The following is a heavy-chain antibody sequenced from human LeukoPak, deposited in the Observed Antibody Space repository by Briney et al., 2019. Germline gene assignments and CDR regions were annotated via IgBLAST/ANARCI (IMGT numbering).Heavy chain of an antibody. Sequence: PGESLRLSCAASGFSFSSYWFHWVRQAPGEGLVWVSRTNEHGTIINYADSVKGRFTISRDNAKNTLYLQMNSLRTEDSALYYCVVDLSGSADYWGQGTLVTVSS. CDR3: VVDLSGSADY. J-gene: IGHJ4*02. V-gene: IGHV3-74*01. CDR1: GFSFSSYW. CDR2: TNEHGTII. D-gene: IGHD3-10*01.